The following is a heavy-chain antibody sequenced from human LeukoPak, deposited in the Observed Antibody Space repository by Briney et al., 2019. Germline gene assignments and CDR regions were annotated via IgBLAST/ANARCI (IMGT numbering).Heavy chain of an antibody. CDR3: VSFDAAKGDYGMDV. V-gene: IGHV3-30-3*01. J-gene: IGHJ6*02. Sequence: GGSLRLSCAASGFTFSSYAMHWVRQAPGKGLEWVAVISYDGSNKYYADSVKGRFTISRDNSKNTLYLQMNSLRAEDTAVYYCVSFDAAKGDYGMDVWGQGTTVTVSS. CDR2: ISYDGSNK. CDR1: GFTFSSYA. D-gene: IGHD3-9*01.